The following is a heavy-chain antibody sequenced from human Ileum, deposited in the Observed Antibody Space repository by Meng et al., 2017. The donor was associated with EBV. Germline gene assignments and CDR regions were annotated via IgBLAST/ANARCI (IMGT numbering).Heavy chain of an antibody. CDR1: GGSFNAYY. J-gene: IGHJ5*02. CDR3: ARGREYTGQLDL. CDR2: IFHSGHT. Sequence: QVQLEPRGAGLLKPSEALSLTCEVSGGSFNAYYWTWIRQSPGGGLEWIGEIFHSGHTNYNPSLESRVSMSVATSKKQFSLLLSSVTAADSGLYFCARGREYTGQLDLWGLGTLVTVSS. V-gene: IGHV4-34*02. D-gene: IGHD5-18*01.